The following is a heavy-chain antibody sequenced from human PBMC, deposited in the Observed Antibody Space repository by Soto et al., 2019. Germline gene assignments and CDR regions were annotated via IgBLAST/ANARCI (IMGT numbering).Heavy chain of an antibody. CDR1: GGSINSRSYS. CDR2: IYYSENT. V-gene: IGHV4-39*01. D-gene: IGHD2-2*01. CDR3: AKLAGYCSGNSCHGDYAMDV. Sequence: SETLSLTCSVSGGSINSRSYSWGWIRQPPGKGLEWIGAIYYSENTYYNPSLKSRVTISVDTSKNQFSLKLSSVTAADTAVYYCAKLAGYCSGNSCHGDYAMDVWGQGTTVTVSS. J-gene: IGHJ6*02.